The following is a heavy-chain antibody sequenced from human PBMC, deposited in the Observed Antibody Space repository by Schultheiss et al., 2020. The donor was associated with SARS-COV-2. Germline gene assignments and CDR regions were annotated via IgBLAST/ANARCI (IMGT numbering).Heavy chain of an antibody. V-gene: IGHV2-26*01. D-gene: IGHD3-10*01. J-gene: IGHJ3*02. CDR1: GFSLSNARMG. CDR2: IFSNDEK. CDR3: ARIGTTMVRGVNHRAFDI. Sequence: SGPTLVKPTETLTLTCTVSGFSLSNARMGVSWIRQPPGKALEWLAHIFSNDEKSYSTSLKSRLTISKDTSKNQVVLTMTNMDPVDTATYYCARIGTTMVRGVNHRAFDIWGQGTMVTVSS.